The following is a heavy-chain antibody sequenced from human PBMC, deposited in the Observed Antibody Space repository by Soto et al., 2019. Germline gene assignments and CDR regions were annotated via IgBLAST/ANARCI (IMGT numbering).Heavy chain of an antibody. CDR2: ISTDGTEK. D-gene: IGHD7-27*01. CDR1: GFTFGSYV. CDR3: VKDGGTLPNGVKYPFDI. J-gene: IGHJ3*02. Sequence: VQLVESGGGVAQPGESLRLSCVASGFTFGSYVINWVRQAPGKGLEWVALISTDGTEKHYPGSVRGRFTNSRDNSKNTLYLQMNSLRTDDTAVYYCVKDGGTLPNGVKYPFDIWGEGPKGTVSS. V-gene: IGHV3-30*14.